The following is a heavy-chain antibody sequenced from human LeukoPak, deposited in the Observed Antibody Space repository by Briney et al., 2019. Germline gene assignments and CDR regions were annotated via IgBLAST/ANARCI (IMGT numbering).Heavy chain of an antibody. CDR2: IYYSGST. CDR1: GGSISSYY. CDR3: ARFPRSGWYGSRWFDP. Sequence: PSETLSLTCAVSGGSISSYYWSWIRQPPGKGLEWVGYIYYSGSTNYNPSLTSRVTISVDTSKNQFSLKLSSVTAADTAVYYCARFPRSGWYGSRWFDPWGQGTLVTVSS. V-gene: IGHV4-59*01. J-gene: IGHJ5*02. D-gene: IGHD6-19*01.